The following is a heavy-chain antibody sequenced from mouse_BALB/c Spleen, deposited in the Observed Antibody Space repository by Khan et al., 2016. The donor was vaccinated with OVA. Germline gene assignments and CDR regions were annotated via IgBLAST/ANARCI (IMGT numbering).Heavy chain of an antibody. CDR3: TRKNYYDYDPFPY. D-gene: IGHD2-4*01. J-gene: IGHJ3*01. Sequence: VQLKQSGPGLAKPSQSLSLTCTVTGYSITSEYAWNWIRQFPGNKLEWMGYINYSGNTRFNPSLKSRTSTTRDTSKNQFFLQLNSVTTEDTATYYCTRKNYYDYDPFPYWSQGTLVTVSA. CDR2: INYSGNT. V-gene: IGHV3-2*02. CDR1: GYSITSEYA.